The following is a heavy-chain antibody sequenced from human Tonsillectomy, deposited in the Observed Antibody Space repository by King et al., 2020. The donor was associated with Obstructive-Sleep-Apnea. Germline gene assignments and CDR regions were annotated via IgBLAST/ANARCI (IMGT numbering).Heavy chain of an antibody. CDR2: VSSSGST. V-gene: IGHV4-39*07. CDR1: GGSTSSSGYY. Sequence: QLQESGPGLVKPSETLSLTCTVSGGSTSSSGYYWGWIRQPPGEGLEWIGSVSSSGSTYYNPSLKSRVTMSIDTSKNQFSLKLSSVTAADTAVYFCAREHRIQLWLPIDYWGQGTLVTVSS. CDR3: AREHRIQLWLPIDY. D-gene: IGHD5-18*01. J-gene: IGHJ4*02.